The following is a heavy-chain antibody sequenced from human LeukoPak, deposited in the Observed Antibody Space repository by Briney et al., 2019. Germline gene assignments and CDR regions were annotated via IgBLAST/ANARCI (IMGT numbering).Heavy chain of an antibody. CDR2: ISGSGGST. Sequence: HPGGSLRLSCAASGFTFSSYAMSWVRQAPGKGLEWVSAISGSGGSTYYADSVKGRFTISRDNSKNTLYLQMNSLRAEDTAVYYCAKDGGGTIFGMVIILHYMDGWGKGTTVTVSS. CDR3: AKDGGGTIFGMVIILHYMDG. CDR1: GFTFSSYA. J-gene: IGHJ6*03. D-gene: IGHD3-3*01. V-gene: IGHV3-23*01.